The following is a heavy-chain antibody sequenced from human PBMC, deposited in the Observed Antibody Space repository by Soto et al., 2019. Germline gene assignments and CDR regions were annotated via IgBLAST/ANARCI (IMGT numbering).Heavy chain of an antibody. CDR1: GFTFSSYG. CDR2: IWYDGSNK. D-gene: IGHD6-19*01. Sequence: QVQLVESGGGVVQPGRSLRLSCAASGFTFSSYGMHWVRQAPGKGLEWVAVIWYDGSNKYYADSVKGRFTISRDNSKNTLYLQMNSLRAEDTAVYYCAREFSRGWYIDYWGQGTLVTVSS. J-gene: IGHJ4*02. V-gene: IGHV3-33*01. CDR3: AREFSRGWYIDY.